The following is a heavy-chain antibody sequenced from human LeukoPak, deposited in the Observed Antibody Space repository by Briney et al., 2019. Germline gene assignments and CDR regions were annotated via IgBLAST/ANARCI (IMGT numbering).Heavy chain of an antibody. D-gene: IGHD5-18*01. CDR2: IYSSGST. CDR3: AGRHVDTHAFDI. CDR1: GGSIGSYY. J-gene: IGHJ3*02. Sequence: SETLSLTCTVSGGSIGSYYWSWIRQPPGKGLEWIGYIYSSGSTNYNPSLKSRVTISLDTSKNQFSLKLSFVTAADTAVYYCAGRHVDTHAFDIWGQGTMVTVSS. V-gene: IGHV4-59*01.